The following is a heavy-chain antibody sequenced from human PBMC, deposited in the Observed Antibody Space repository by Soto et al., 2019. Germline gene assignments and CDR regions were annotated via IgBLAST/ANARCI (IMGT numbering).Heavy chain of an antibody. V-gene: IGHV4-31*03. CDR1: GVSISSGVYY. CDR3: ARDHSYYDRRVVLYGMDV. D-gene: IGHD3-22*01. J-gene: IGHJ6*02. CDR2: IYYSGST. Sequence: SSETLSLTCTVSGVSISSGVYYWSWIRQHPGKGLEWIGYIYYSGSTYYNPSLKSRVTISVDTSKNQFSLKLSSVTAADTAVYYCARDHSYYDRRVVLYGMDVWGQGTTVTVSS.